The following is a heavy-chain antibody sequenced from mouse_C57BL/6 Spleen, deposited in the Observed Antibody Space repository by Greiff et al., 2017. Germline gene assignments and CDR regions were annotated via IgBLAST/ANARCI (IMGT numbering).Heavy chain of an antibody. V-gene: IGHV1-64*01. D-gene: IGHD1-1*01. CDR2: IHPNSGST. CDR3: ATTVVRYYFDY. Sequence: QVQLKQPGAELVKPGASVKLSCKASGYTFTSYWMHWVKQRPGQGLEWIGMIHPNSGSTNYNEKFKSKATLTVDKSSSTAYMQLSSLTSEDSAVYYCATTVVRYYFDYWGQGTTLTVSS. CDR1: GYTFTSYW. J-gene: IGHJ2*01.